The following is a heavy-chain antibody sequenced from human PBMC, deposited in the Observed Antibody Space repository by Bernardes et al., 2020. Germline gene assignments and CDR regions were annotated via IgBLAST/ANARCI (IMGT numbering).Heavy chain of an antibody. Sequence: SLSLSCAASGFTVSSNYINWVRQAPGKGLEWVSVIYSDGTTYYADSVKGRFTISRDSSTNTLYLQMNSLRAEDTAVYYCASGRSTSYYWGQGTLVTVSS. CDR3: ASGRSTSYY. CDR1: GFTVSSNY. J-gene: IGHJ4*02. CDR2: IYSDGTT. V-gene: IGHV3-53*01.